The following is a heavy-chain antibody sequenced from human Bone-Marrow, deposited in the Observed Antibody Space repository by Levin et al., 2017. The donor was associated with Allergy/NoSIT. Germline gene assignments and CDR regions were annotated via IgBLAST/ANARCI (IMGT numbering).Heavy chain of an antibody. D-gene: IGHD3-9*01. J-gene: IGHJ4*02. V-gene: IGHV3-7*01. CDR2: IKQDGSEK. CDR1: GFTFSSYW. CDR3: ASETIFGVVPTGSYYDILTGYYYFDY. Sequence: GGSLRLSCAASGFTFSSYWMSWVRQAPGKGLEWVANIKQDGSEKYYVDSVKGRFTISRDNAKNSLYLQMNSLRAEDTAVYYCASETIFGVVPTGSYYDILTGYYYFDYWGQGTLVTVSS.